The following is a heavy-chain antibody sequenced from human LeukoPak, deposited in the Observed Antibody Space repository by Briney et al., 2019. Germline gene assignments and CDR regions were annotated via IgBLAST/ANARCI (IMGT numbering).Heavy chain of an antibody. CDR2: ISYDGSNK. V-gene: IGHV3-30-3*02. CDR1: GFTFSSYA. D-gene: IGHD6-19*01. CDR3: AKDSSTSNIDY. J-gene: IGHJ4*02. Sequence: PGGSLRLSCAASGFTFSSYAMHWVRQAPGKGLEWVAVISYDGSNKYYADSVKGRFTISRDNSKNTLYLQMNSLRAEDTAVYYCAKDSSTSNIDYWGQGTLVTVSS.